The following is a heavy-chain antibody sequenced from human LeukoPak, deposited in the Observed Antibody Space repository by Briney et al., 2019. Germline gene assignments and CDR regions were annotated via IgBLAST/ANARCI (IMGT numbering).Heavy chain of an antibody. CDR2: INTDGSSP. V-gene: IGHV3-74*01. J-gene: IGHJ4*02. CDR3: ARGTAATAGIDY. D-gene: IGHD6-13*01. Sequence: SGGSLRLSCAASGFTFGDYWMHWVRQVPGKGLVWVSHINTDGSSPTYGDSAKGRFTVSRDNAKNTLFLQMNRLRVEDTAGYDCARGTAATAGIDYWGQGTLVTVSA. CDR1: GFTFGDYW.